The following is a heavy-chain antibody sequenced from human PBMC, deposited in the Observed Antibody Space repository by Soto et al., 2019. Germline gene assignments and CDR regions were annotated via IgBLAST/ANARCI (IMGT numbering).Heavy chain of an antibody. J-gene: IGHJ4*02. Sequence: QVQLVESGGSVVQPGRSVRLSCAASGFTFSDYGMHWVRQAPGKGLVWVAVMSYDGSNKYYADFVKGRFTISRDNSKNTLYLQMNSLRADDTAVYYCARADYDRSGYPFDYWGQGTLVTVSS. V-gene: IGHV3-30-3*01. D-gene: IGHD3-22*01. CDR3: ARADYDRSGYPFDY. CDR1: GFTFSDYG. CDR2: MSYDGSNK.